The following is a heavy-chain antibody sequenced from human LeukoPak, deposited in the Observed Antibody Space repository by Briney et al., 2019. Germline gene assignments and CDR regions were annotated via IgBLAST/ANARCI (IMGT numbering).Heavy chain of an antibody. D-gene: IGHD3-3*01. J-gene: IGHJ4*02. CDR3: ARDGRIFGVVSY. Sequence: GGSLRLSYAAAAFTFSSYSMNWVRQAPGKGLEWVSSISSRSSYIYYADSVKGRFTISRDNGKNSLYLQMNSLRAEDTAVYYCARDGRIFGVVSYWGQGTLVTVSS. V-gene: IGHV3-21*01. CDR1: AFTFSSYS. CDR2: ISSRSSYI.